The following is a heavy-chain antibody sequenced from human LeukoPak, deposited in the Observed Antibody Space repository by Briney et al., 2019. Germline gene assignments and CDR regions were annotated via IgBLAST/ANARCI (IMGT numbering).Heavy chain of an antibody. CDR2: ISYNGSNK. V-gene: IGHV3-30*01. D-gene: IGHD5-12*01. CDR3: ARTGTSSNVVATILFDY. Sequence: GRSLRLSCAASGFTLSSYAMHWVHQAPGKGLEWVAVISYNGSNKYYADSVKGRFTISRDNSKNTLYLQMNSLRAEDTAVYYCARTGTSSNVVATILFDYWGQGTLVTVSS. J-gene: IGHJ4*02. CDR1: GFTLSSYA.